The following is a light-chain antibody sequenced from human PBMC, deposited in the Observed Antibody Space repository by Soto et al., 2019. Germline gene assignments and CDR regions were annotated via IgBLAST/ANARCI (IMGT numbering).Light chain of an antibody. CDR1: QSVSSN. V-gene: IGKV3-15*01. J-gene: IGKJ5*01. Sequence: EIVMTQSPATLAVSPGERATLSCRASQSVSSNLAWYQQKPGQAPRLLIYGASTRATGIPARFSGSGSGTEFTLTISSLQSEDFAFYFCQQYNNWPPTFGQGTRLEI. CDR3: QQYNNWPPT. CDR2: GAS.